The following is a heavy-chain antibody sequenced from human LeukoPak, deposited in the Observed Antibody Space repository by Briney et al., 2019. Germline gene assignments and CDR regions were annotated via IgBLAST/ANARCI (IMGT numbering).Heavy chain of an antibody. CDR2: ISGSGGST. D-gene: IGHD1-26*01. CDR3: ANPPEWEPYYFDY. J-gene: IGHJ4*02. V-gene: IGHV3-23*01. CDR1: GFTFSSYA. Sequence: GGSLRLSCAASGFTFSSYAMSWVRQAPGKGLELVSAISGSGGSTYYADSVKGRFTISRDNSKTTLYLHMNSLRAEDTAVYYCANPPEWEPYYFDYWGQGTLVTVSS.